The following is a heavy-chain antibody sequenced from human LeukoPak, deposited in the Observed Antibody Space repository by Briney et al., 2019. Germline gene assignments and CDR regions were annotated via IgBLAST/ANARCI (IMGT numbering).Heavy chain of an antibody. Sequence: ASVKVSCKASGYTFTNYGFNWVRQAPGQGLEWMGWISAYNGNTNYAQKFQGRVTMTTDTSTRTAYMELRSLRSDDTAAYYCARDLSNLYTSGWSFDYWGQGTLVTVSS. CDR2: ISAYNGNT. CDR3: ARDLSNLYTSGWSFDY. D-gene: IGHD6-19*01. V-gene: IGHV1-18*01. J-gene: IGHJ4*02. CDR1: GYTFTNYG.